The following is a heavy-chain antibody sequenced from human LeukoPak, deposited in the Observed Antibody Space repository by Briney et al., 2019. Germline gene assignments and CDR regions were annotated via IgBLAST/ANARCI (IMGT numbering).Heavy chain of an antibody. D-gene: IGHD3/OR15-3a*01. V-gene: IGHV4-39*07. CDR3: ARISVLDDAFDI. CDR2: IYYSGST. J-gene: IGHJ3*02. Sequence: SETLSLTCTVSGGSISSSSYYWGWIRQPPGKGLEWIGSIYYSGSTYYNPSLKSRVTISVDRSKNQISLKLSSVTAADTAVYYCARISVLDDAFDIWGQGTMVTVSS. CDR1: GGSISSSSYY.